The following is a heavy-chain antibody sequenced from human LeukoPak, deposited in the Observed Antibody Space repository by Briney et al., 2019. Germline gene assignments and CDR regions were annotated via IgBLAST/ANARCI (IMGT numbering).Heavy chain of an antibody. D-gene: IGHD3-10*01. V-gene: IGHV3-9*03. CDR1: GFTFDDYA. CDR2: ISWNSGSI. J-gene: IGHJ4*02. Sequence: GGSLRLSCAASGFTFDDYAMHWVRQAPGKGLEWVSGISWNSGSIGYADSVKGRFTISRDNAKNSLYLQMNSLRAEDMALYYCTKDGVYYGSGSHFDYWGQGTLVTVSS. CDR3: TKDGVYYGSGSHFDY.